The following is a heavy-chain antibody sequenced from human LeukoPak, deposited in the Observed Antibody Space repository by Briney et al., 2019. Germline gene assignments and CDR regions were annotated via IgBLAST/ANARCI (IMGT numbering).Heavy chain of an antibody. J-gene: IGHJ4*02. D-gene: IGHD3-10*01. CDR2: INPNSGGT. CDR1: GYTFTGYY. CDR3: ARDRPLITMVRGVTLDY. V-gene: IGHV1-2*02. Sequence: GASVKVSCKASGYTFTGYYMHWVRQAPGQGLEWMGWINPNSGGTNYAQKFQGRVTMTRDTSISTAYMELSRLRSDDTAVYYCARDRPLITMVRGVTLDYWGQGTLVTVSS.